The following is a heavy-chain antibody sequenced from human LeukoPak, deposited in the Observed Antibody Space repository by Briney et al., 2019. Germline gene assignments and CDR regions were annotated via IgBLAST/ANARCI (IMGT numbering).Heavy chain of an antibody. J-gene: IGHJ4*02. CDR2: ISWNSGSI. D-gene: IGHD3-10*01. CDR3: AKDSGGYYGSGSYSTD. V-gene: IGHV3-9*01. Sequence: PGGSLRLSCAASGFTFDDYAMHWVRQAPGKGLEWVSGISWNSGSIGYADSVKGRFTISRDNAKNSLYLQMNSLRAEDTALYYCAKDSGGYYGSGSYSTDWGQGALVTVSS. CDR1: GFTFDDYA.